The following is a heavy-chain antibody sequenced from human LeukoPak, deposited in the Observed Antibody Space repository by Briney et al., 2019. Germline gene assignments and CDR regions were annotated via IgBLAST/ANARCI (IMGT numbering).Heavy chain of an antibody. CDR1: GGSFSGYY. D-gene: IGHD2-2*01. J-gene: IGHJ6*02. CDR2: IYHSGST. Sequence: PSETPSLTCAVYGGSFSGYYWSWIRQPPGKGLEWIGSIYHSGSTYYNPSLKSRVTISVDTSKNQFSLKLSSVTAADTAVYYCAGDGYCSSTSCQRDYYGMDVWGQGTTVTVSS. V-gene: IGHV4-34*01. CDR3: AGDGYCSSTSCQRDYYGMDV.